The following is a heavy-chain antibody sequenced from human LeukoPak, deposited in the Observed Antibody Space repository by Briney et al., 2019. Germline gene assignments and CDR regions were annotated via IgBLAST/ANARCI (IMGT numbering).Heavy chain of an antibody. CDR2: INPNSGGT. D-gene: IGHD4-17*01. J-gene: IGHJ4*02. CDR1: GYTFTGHY. V-gene: IGHV1-2*02. Sequence: GASVKVSCKASGYTFTGHYMHWVRQAPGEGLEWMEWINPNSGGTNYAQKFQGRVTMTRDTSISTAYMELSRLRSDDTAVYYCARHTVTTKSFDYWGKGTLVTVSS. CDR3: ARHTVTTKSFDY.